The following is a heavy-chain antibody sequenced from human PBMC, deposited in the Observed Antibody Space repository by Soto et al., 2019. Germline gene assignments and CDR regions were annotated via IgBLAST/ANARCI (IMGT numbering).Heavy chain of an antibody. CDR1: GGTFSSYA. V-gene: IGHV1-69*12. J-gene: IGHJ6*02. Sequence: QVQLVQSGAEVKKPGSSVKVSCKASGGTFSSYAISWVRQAPGQGLEWMGGIIPIFGTANYAQKFQGRVTITADESTSTAYMELSSLRSEDTAVYCCARVHYHDSSGYQGDYYGMDVWGQGTTVTVS. CDR3: ARVHYHDSSGYQGDYYGMDV. CDR2: IIPIFGTA. D-gene: IGHD3-22*01.